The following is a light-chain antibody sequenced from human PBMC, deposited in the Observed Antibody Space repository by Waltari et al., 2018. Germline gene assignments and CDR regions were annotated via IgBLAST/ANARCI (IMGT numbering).Light chain of an antibody. V-gene: IGLV8-61*01. CDR2: STN. J-gene: IGLJ3*02. CDR3: VLYMGSGIRV. CDR1: SGSVSTSYY. Sequence: QTVVTQEPSFSVSPGGTVTLTCGLSSGSVSTSYYPSWYQQTPGQAPRTLIYSTNTRSSGVPERFAGSILGNKAALTITGAQADDESDDYCVLYMGSGIRVFGGGTKLTVL.